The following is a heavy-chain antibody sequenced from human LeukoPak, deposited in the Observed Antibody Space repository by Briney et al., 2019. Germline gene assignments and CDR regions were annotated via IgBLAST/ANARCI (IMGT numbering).Heavy chain of an antibody. CDR1: GFTVSSNY. J-gene: IGHJ4*02. Sequence: PGGSLRLSCAASGFTVSSNYMSWVRQAPGKGLEWVSVIYSGGSTYYADSVKGRFTISRDNSKNTLYHQMNSLRAEDTAVYYCARDSVYYFDYWGQGTLVTVSS. D-gene: IGHD4-11*01. V-gene: IGHV3-53*01. CDR2: IYSGGST. CDR3: ARDSVYYFDY.